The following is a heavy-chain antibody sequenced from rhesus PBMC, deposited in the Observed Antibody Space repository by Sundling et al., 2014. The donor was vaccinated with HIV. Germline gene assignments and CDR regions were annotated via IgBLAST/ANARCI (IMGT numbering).Heavy chain of an antibody. J-gene: IGHJ1*01. CDR3: AKDLGVAAPGRGYFEF. D-gene: IGHD6-25*01. CDR2: INPGGSST. CDR1: GFTFSRYY. V-gene: IGHV3-8*01. Sequence: EVQLVESGGGLAQPGGSLRLSCPGSGFTFSRYYMYWVRQAPGKGLEWVSTINPGGSSTWYIDSVKGRFTISKDNAKNILYLQMASLRPEDTAVYYCAKDLGVAAPGRGYFEFWGQGALVTVSS.